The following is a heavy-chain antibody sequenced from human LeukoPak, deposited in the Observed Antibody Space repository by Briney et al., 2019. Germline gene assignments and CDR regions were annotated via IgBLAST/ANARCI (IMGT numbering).Heavy chain of an antibody. D-gene: IGHD4-17*01. V-gene: IGHV3-48*01. CDR2: ISSGGSTT. CDR3: ARVPTTYGMDV. CDR1: GFIFSSYS. Sequence: GGSLRLSCAASGFIFSSYSMNWVRQAPGKGLEWVSYISSGGSTTSYADSVKGRFTISRDNAKNSPYLQMNSLRAEDTAVYYCARVPTTYGMDVWGQGTTVAVSS. J-gene: IGHJ6*02.